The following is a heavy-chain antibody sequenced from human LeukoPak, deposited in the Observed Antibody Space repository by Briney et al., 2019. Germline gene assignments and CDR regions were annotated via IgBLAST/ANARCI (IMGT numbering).Heavy chain of an antibody. CDR2: INHSGST. J-gene: IGHJ3*02. D-gene: IGHD6-6*01. V-gene: IGHV4-34*01. CDR1: GGSFSGYY. CDR3: ASSSLYSSSSPSAFDI. Sequence: SETLSLTCAVYGGSFSGYYWSWIRQPPGKGLEWIGEINHSGSTNYNPSLKSRVTISVDTSKNQFSLKLSSVTAADTAVYYCASSSLYSSSSPSAFDIWGQGTMVTVSS.